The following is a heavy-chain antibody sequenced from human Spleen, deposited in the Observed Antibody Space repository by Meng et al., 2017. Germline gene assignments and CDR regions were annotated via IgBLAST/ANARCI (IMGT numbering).Heavy chain of an antibody. Sequence: QVQLQQWGAGLLQPSETLSLTCAVYGGSCSGYYWSWSRQPPGKGLEWIGEINHSGSTNYNPSLKSRVTISVDTSKNQFSLKLSSVTAADSAVYYCARGPTTMAHDFDYWGQGTLVTVSS. D-gene: IGHD4-11*01. CDR2: INHSGST. J-gene: IGHJ4*02. CDR1: GGSCSGYY. CDR3: ARGPTTMAHDFDY. V-gene: IGHV4-34*01.